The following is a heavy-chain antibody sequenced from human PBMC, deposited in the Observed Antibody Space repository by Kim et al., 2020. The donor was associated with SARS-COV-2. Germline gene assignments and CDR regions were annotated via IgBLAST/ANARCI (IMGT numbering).Heavy chain of an antibody. Sequence: GESLRLSCAASGFTFSSYVMSWVRQAPGKGLEWVSAITRSGGDTYYADSVKGRFTISRDNSKNTLYLQMNSLRAEDTAIYYCAKDVSSITIFGVITRGGMDVWGQGTTVTVSS. D-gene: IGHD3-3*01. V-gene: IGHV3-23*01. CDR1: GFTFSSYV. CDR3: AKDVSSITIFGVITRGGMDV. CDR2: ITRSGGDT. J-gene: IGHJ6*02.